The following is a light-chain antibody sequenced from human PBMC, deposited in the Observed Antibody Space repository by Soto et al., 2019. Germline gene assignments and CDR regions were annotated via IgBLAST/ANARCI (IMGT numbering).Light chain of an antibody. V-gene: IGKV3-20*01. CDR1: QSVSSSY. Sequence: EIVLTQSPGTLSLSPGERATLSCRASQSVSSSYLAWYQQKPDQAPRLLIHGTSSRATGIPDRFSGSGSGTDFTLTISRLEPEDFAVYYCQQYGSSPLFTFGPGTKVDIK. CDR2: GTS. J-gene: IGKJ3*01. CDR3: QQYGSSPLFT.